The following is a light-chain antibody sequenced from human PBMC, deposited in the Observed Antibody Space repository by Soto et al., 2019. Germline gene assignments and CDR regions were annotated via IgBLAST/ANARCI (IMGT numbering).Light chain of an antibody. CDR3: QQYGSSPLT. Sequence: EIVLTQSPGTLSLSPGERATHSCRASQSVSSSFLAWYQQKPGQAPRLLIYGASSRATGIPDRFSGSGSGTDFTLTISRLEPEDVAVYYCQQYGSSPLTFGGGTEVEIK. V-gene: IGKV3-20*01. J-gene: IGKJ4*01. CDR2: GAS. CDR1: QSVSSSF.